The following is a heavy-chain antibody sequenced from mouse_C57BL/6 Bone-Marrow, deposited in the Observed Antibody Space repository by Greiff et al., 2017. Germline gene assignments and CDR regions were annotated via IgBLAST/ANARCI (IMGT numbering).Heavy chain of an antibody. CDR3: ARGEPFITERYAMDY. CDR1: GYTFTDHT. Sequence: QVQLQQSDAELVKPGASVKISCKVSGYTFTDHTIHWMKQRPEQGLEWIGYIYPRDGSTKYNEKFKGKATLTADKSSSTAYMQLNSLTSEDSAVYFCARGEPFITERYAMDYWGQGTSVTVSS. D-gene: IGHD1-1*01. CDR2: IYPRDGST. J-gene: IGHJ4*01. V-gene: IGHV1-78*01.